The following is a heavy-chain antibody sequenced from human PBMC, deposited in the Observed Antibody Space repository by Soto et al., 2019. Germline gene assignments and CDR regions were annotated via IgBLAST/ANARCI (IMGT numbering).Heavy chain of an antibody. Sequence: GGSLRLSCAASGFTFSSYAMSWVRQAPGKGLEWVSAISGSGGSTYYADSVKGRFTISRDNSKNTLYLQMNSLRAEDTAVYYCAIVGRPDYYYYGMDVWGQGTTVTVSS. CDR2: ISGSGGST. D-gene: IGHD2-2*01. CDR3: AIVGRPDYYYYGMDV. V-gene: IGHV3-23*01. CDR1: GFTFSSYA. J-gene: IGHJ6*02.